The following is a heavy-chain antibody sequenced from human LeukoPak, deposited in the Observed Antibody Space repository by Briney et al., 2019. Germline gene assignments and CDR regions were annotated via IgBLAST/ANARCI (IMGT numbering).Heavy chain of an antibody. Sequence: SETLSLTCTVSGGSISSGGYYWSWIRQPPGKGLEWIGYIYHSGSTYYNPSLKSRVTISVDRSKNQFSLKLSSVTAADTAVYYCARGAPGGQWLVFDYWGQGTLVTVSS. CDR3: ARGAPGGQWLVFDY. CDR2: IYHSGST. V-gene: IGHV4-30-2*01. CDR1: GGSISSGGYY. D-gene: IGHD6-19*01. J-gene: IGHJ4*02.